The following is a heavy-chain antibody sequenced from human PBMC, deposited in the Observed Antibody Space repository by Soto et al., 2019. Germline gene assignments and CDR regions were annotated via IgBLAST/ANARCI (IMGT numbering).Heavy chain of an antibody. CDR1: GYTFTSFA. CDR3: ARDPSYYGMDV. Sequence: GASVKVSCKASGYTFTSFAMHWVRQAPGQRLEWMGWINAGNGNTKYSQKFQGRVTITRDTSASTAYMELSSLRSEDTAVYYCARDPSYYGMDVWGQGTTVTVSS. J-gene: IGHJ6*02. CDR2: INAGNGNT. V-gene: IGHV1-3*01.